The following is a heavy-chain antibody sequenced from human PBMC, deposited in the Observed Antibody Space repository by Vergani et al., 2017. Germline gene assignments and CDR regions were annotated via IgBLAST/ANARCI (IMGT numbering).Heavy chain of an antibody. CDR2: IEPSDSYT. Sequence: EVQLVQSGAEVKKPGESLRISCKGSGYSFTSYWISWVRQMPGKGLEWMGRIEPSDSYTNYSPSFQGHGTISADKSISPAYLQWSSLKASDTAMYYCASFAGDYYYFDYWGQGPLVTVSS. J-gene: IGHJ4*02. V-gene: IGHV5-10-1*03. CDR1: GYSFTSYW. D-gene: IGHD4-17*01. CDR3: ASFAGDYYYFDY.